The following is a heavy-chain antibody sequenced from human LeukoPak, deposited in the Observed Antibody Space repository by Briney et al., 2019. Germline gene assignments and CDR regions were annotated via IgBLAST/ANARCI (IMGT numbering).Heavy chain of an antibody. Sequence: PGGSLRLSWAASGFTFSRYAMRWVGQAPGKGVEWVAAISGSGGSTYYPDSVQGRFTISRDNSKNPLYLQMNSLRAEDTAVYYCAKQYYDFWSGYYRHFDYWGQGTLVTVSS. D-gene: IGHD3-3*01. CDR2: ISGSGGST. CDR3: AKQYYDFWSGYYRHFDY. CDR1: GFTFSRYA. V-gene: IGHV3-23*01. J-gene: IGHJ4*02.